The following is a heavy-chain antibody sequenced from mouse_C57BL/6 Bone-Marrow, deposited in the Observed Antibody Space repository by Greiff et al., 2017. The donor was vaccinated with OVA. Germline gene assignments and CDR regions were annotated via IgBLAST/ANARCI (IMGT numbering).Heavy chain of an antibody. CDR3: ARPSYYGSSYWYFDV. V-gene: IGHV1-82*01. D-gene: IGHD1-1*01. CDR1: GYAFSSSW. Sequence: VQLQQSGPELVKPGASVEISCKASGYAFSSSWMNWVKQRPGKGLEWIGRIYPGDGDTNYNGKFKGKATLTADKSSSTAYMQLSSLTSEDSAVYFCARPSYYGSSYWYFDVWGTGTTVTVSS. CDR2: IYPGDGDT. J-gene: IGHJ1*03.